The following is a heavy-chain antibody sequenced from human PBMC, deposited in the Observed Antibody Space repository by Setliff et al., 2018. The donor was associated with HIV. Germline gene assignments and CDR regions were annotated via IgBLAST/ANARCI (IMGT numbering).Heavy chain of an antibody. CDR1: GFTFGDYA. V-gene: IGHV3-49*04. J-gene: IGHJ4*02. CDR2: IRGKRGKAYGGTT. Sequence: GESLKISCTDSGFTFGDYAMTWVRQAPGKGLEWVGFIRGKRGKAYGGTTEYATSVKGRFTISRDDSKSIAYLEMNSLKTEDTAVYYCTRELAVPGTSFFDYWGQGTLVTVSS. D-gene: IGHD6-19*01. CDR3: TRELAVPGTSFFDY.